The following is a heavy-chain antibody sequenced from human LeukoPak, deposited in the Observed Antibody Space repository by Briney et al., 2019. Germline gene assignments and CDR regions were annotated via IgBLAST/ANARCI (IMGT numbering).Heavy chain of an antibody. CDR1: GGSFSGYY. V-gene: IGHV4-34*01. CDR2: INHSGST. J-gene: IGHJ4*02. CDR3: ARPGSSGTEDY. Sequence: KPSETLSLTCAVYGGSFSGYYWSWIRQPPGKGLEWIGEINHSGSTNYNPSLKSRVTISVDTSKNQFSLKLSSVTAADTAVYYCARPGSSGTEDYWGQGTLVTVSS. D-gene: IGHD6-13*01.